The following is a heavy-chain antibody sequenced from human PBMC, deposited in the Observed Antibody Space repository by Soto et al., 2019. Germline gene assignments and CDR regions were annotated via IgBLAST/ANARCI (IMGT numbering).Heavy chain of an antibody. CDR1: SSYW. J-gene: IGHJ4*02. CDR2: IKQDGSEK. CDR3: ARGYDYVWGSYRPDY. Sequence: GGSLRLSCAAFSSYWMNWVRQAPGKGLEWVANIKQDGSEKYYVDSVKGRFTISRDNAKNSLYLQMNSLRAEDTAVYYCARGYDYVWGSYRPDYWGQGTLVTVSS. V-gene: IGHV3-7*01. D-gene: IGHD3-16*02.